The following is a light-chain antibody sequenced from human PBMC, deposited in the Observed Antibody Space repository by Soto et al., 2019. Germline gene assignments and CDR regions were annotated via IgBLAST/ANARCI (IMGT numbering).Light chain of an antibody. CDR1: QSVSNS. CDR2: DVS. CDR3: QQRTNWPLT. J-gene: IGKJ4*01. Sequence: TLSLSPGERATLSCWASQSVSNSLAWYQQRPGQSPRLLIYDVSTRATGIPARFGGSGSGTDFTLTISSLETEDFAVYYCQQRTNWPLTFGGGTKVDIK. V-gene: IGKV3-11*01.